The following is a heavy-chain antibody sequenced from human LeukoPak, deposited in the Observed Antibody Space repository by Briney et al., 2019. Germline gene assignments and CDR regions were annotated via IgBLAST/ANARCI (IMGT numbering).Heavy chain of an antibody. D-gene: IGHD3-10*01. J-gene: IGHJ4*02. CDR3: ARDWRYYGSGSYYNPLFDY. CDR1: GFSFSSYT. Sequence: GGSLRLSCAASGFSFSSYTMNWVRQAPGKGLEWVSYISRSSTTIYYADSVKGRFTISRDNAKNSLYLQMNSLRAEDTAVYYCARDWRYYGSGSYYNPLFDYWGQGTLVTVSS. V-gene: IGHV3-48*04. CDR2: ISRSSTTI.